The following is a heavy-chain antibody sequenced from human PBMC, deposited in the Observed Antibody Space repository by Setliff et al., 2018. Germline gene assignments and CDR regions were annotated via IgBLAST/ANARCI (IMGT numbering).Heavy chain of an antibody. V-gene: IGHV4-39*01. J-gene: IGHJ4*02. CDR1: GGSMTSYY. Sequence: SETLSLTCTVSGGSMTSYYWGWIRQPPRKGLEWIGSTSYSGTTYSNSSLKSRLSISVDTSKNQFSLRLNSVTAADTALYYCARHRSVTSISPHFDLWGRGARVTVSS. CDR3: ARHRSVTSISPHFDL. D-gene: IGHD2-21*02. CDR2: TSYSGTT.